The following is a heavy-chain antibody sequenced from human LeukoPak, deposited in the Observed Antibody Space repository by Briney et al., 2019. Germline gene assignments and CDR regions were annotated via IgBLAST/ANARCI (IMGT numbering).Heavy chain of an antibody. CDR2: ISAYNGNT. V-gene: IGHV1-18*01. CDR3: ARSYRAGTLDY. Sequence: GASVKVSCKASGYTFTSYGISWVRQAPGQGLEWMEWISAYNGNTNYAQKLQGRVTMTTDTSTNTAYMEVRSLTSDDTAVYYCARSYRAGTLDYWGQGTLVTVSS. J-gene: IGHJ4*02. CDR1: GYTFTSYG. D-gene: IGHD6-19*01.